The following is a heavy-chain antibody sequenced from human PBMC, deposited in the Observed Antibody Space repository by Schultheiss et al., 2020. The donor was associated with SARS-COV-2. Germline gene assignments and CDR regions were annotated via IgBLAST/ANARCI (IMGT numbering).Heavy chain of an antibody. D-gene: IGHD4-17*01. J-gene: IGHJ4*02. CDR2: IRSKARNYAT. CDR1: GFSFSGSG. V-gene: IGHV3-73*01. Sequence: GESLKISCVTSGFSFSGSGIYWVRQASGKGLEWVGRIRSKARNYATTYAASVKGRFIISRDNAKNTLYLQMNSLRAEDTAVYYCASAGDYGDYVWISYWGQGTLVTVSS. CDR3: ASAGDYGDYVWISY.